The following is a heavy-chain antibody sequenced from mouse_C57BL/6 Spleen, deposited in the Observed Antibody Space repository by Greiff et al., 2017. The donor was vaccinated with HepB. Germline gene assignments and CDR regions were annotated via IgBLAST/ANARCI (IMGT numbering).Heavy chain of an antibody. CDR3: ARGGDEGHYYAMDY. V-gene: IGHV1-64*01. J-gene: IGHJ4*01. Sequence: QVQLKQPGAELVKPGASVTLSCKASGYTFTSYWMHWVKQRPGQGLEWIGMIHPNSGSTNYNAKFKSKSTLTVDKSSSTDYMQLSSLTSEDSAVYYCARGGDEGHYYAMDYWGQGTSATDSS. CDR1: GYTFTSYW. CDR2: IHPNSGST.